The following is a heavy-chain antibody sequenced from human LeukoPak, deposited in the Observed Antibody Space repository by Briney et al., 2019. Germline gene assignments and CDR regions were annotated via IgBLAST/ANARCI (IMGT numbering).Heavy chain of an antibody. CDR2: ISDSSSYI. Sequence: GSLRLSCAASGFTFSSYSMNWVRQAPGQGLEWVSSISDSSSYIYYADSVKGRFTISRDNAKNSLYPQMNSLRAEDTAVYYCARGGMVRGVIVYWGQGTLVTVSS. CDR1: GFTFSSYS. D-gene: IGHD3-10*01. J-gene: IGHJ4*02. CDR3: ARGGMVRGVIVY. V-gene: IGHV3-21*04.